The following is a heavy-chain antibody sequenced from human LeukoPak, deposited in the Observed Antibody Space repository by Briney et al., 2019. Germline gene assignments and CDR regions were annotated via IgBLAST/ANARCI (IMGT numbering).Heavy chain of an antibody. CDR3: ATVRYYYASSGYLDY. V-gene: IGHV4-34*01. D-gene: IGHD3-22*01. CDR1: GGSFSGYY. Sequence: SETLSLTCAVYGGSFSGYYWSWVRQPPGKGLEWIGEINHSGSTNYNPSLRSRVTISVDTSKNQFSLKLSSVTAAATDVYYCATVRYYYASSGYLDYWGQGTLVTVSS. J-gene: IGHJ4*02. CDR2: INHSGST.